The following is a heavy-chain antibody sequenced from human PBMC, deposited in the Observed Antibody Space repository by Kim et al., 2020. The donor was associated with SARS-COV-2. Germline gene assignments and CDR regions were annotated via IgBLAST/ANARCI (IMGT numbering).Heavy chain of an antibody. CDR1: GGSISSYY. CDR3: ARDEKLSQYSSGWYHYYYGMDV. D-gene: IGHD6-19*01. Sequence: SETLSLTCTVSGGSISSYYWSWIRQPPGKGLVWIGYIYYSGSTNYNPSLKSRVTISVDTSKNQFSLKLSSVTAADTAVYYCARDEKLSQYSSGWYHYYYGMDVWGQGTTVTVSS. CDR2: IYYSGST. V-gene: IGHV4-59*01. J-gene: IGHJ6*02.